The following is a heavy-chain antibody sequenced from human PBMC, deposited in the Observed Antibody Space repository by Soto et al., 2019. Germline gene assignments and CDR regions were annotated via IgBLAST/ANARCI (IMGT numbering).Heavy chain of an antibody. CDR1: GFPVTTYY. CDR2: ILTDGRP. Sequence: GGSLRLSCAASGFPVTTYYMNWVRQAPGKGLEWVSVILTDGRPYYGDSVKGRATISRDSSRNTVYLQMNSLRAEDTAMYYCARDPVRANGQFYNYGMDDWPPGTPVTVS. CDR3: ARDPVRANGQFYNYGMDD. J-gene: IGHJ6*02. V-gene: IGHV3-53*01. D-gene: IGHD2-8*01.